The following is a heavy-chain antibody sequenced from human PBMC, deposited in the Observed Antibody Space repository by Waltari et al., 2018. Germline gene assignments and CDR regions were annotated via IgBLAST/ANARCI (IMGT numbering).Heavy chain of an antibody. Sequence: QVQLQQWGAGLLKPSETLSLTCTVYGWSFSGYFRSWLRQPPGRGLEWIGEINHDGYTNYNPSLKSRVTISIETSKDQFYLRLTSLTAADTAVYYCAKSALWPTGVIDCWGQGTPVTVSS. V-gene: IGHV4-34*02. CDR2: INHDGYT. CDR1: GWSFSGYF. D-gene: IGHD3-10*01. CDR3: AKSALWPTGVIDC. J-gene: IGHJ4*02.